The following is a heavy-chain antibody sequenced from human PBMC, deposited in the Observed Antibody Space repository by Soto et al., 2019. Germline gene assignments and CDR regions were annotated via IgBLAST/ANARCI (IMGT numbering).Heavy chain of an antibody. CDR1: GFTFSTYI. CDR2: ITTSSSTI. Sequence: EVQLVESGGGLVQPGGSLRLSCAASGFTFSTYIMNWVRQAPGKGLEWISYITTSSSTIYYADSVKGRFTISRDNAKNSLYLQMNSLRVEDTAVYYCSRRAVWGQSNTVTVS. V-gene: IGHV3-48*01. CDR3: SRRAV. J-gene: IGHJ6*02.